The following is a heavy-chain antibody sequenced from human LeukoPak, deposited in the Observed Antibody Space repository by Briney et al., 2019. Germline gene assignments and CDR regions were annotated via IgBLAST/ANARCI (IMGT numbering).Heavy chain of an antibody. CDR3: ASYTAMETYYYYGMDV. CDR2: MNPNSGNT. D-gene: IGHD5-18*01. CDR1: GYTFTSYD. J-gene: IGHJ6*02. Sequence: ASVKGSCKASGYTFTSYDINWVRQATGQGLEWMGWMNPNSGNTGYAQKFQGRVTMTRNTSISTAYMELSSLRSEDTAVYYCASYTAMETYYYYGMDVWGQGATVIVSS. V-gene: IGHV1-8*01.